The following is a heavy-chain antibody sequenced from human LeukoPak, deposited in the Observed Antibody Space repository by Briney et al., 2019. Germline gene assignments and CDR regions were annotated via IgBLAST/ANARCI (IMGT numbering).Heavy chain of an antibody. Sequence: ASVKVSCKASGYTFTSYGISWVRQAPGQGLEWMGWINPNSGGTNYAQKFQGRVTMTRDTSISTAYMELSRLRSDDTAVYYCARKNSSSWSTPGDFDYWGQGTLVTVSS. CDR2: INPNSGGT. J-gene: IGHJ4*02. D-gene: IGHD6-13*01. CDR3: ARKNSSSWSTPGDFDY. V-gene: IGHV1-2*02. CDR1: GYTFTSYG.